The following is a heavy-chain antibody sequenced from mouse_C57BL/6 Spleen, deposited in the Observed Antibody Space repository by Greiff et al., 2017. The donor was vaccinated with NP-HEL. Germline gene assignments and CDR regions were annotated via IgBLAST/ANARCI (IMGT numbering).Heavy chain of an antibody. CDR1: GFNIKDDY. V-gene: IGHV14-4*01. CDR2: IDPENGDT. J-gene: IGHJ4*01. D-gene: IGHD1-1*01. CDR3: TRVYGSSRAMDY. Sequence: VQLQQSGAELVRPGASVKLSCTASGFNIKDDYMHWVKQRPEQGLEWIGWIDPENGDTEYASKFQGKATITADTSSNTAYLQLSSLTSEDTAVYYCTRVYGSSRAMDYWGQGTSVTVSS.